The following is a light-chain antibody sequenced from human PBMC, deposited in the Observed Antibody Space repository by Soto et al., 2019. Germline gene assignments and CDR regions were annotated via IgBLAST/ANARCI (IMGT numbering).Light chain of an antibody. V-gene: IGKV3-15*01. CDR1: QSVSSN. CDR3: QQYNNGWT. J-gene: IGKJ1*01. CDR2: GAS. Sequence: EIVMTQSPATLSVSPGERATLSCRASQSVSSNLAWYQQKPGQAPRLLIYGASTRATGIPARFSGSGSGTEFTITISSLQSEDFVVYYCQQYNNGWTFGQGTKVEIK.